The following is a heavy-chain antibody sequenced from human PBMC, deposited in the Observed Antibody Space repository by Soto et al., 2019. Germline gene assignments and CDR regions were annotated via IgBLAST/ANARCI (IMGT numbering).Heavy chain of an antibody. Sequence: SVKVSCKASGGTFSSYAISWVRQAPGQGLEWMGGIIPIFGTANYAQKFQGRVTITADESTSTAYLELSSLRSEDTAVYYCARDPIYDFWSGYVGGANYYYGMDVWGQGTTVTVSS. D-gene: IGHD3-3*01. CDR3: ARDPIYDFWSGYVGGANYYYGMDV. J-gene: IGHJ6*02. V-gene: IGHV1-69*13. CDR2: IIPIFGTA. CDR1: GGTFSSYA.